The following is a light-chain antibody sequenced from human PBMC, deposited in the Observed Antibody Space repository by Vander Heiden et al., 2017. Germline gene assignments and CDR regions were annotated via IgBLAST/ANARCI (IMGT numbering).Light chain of an antibody. CDR1: QPITNY. CDR2: LAS. J-gene: IGKJ2*01. CDR3: QESYATAFT. V-gene: IGKV1-39*01. Sequence: DIQMTQSPSSLSASVGDRVTITCRASQPITNYLNWYQQRPGEAPKLLIYLASNLQSGVPLRFSGSGSGADFTLTMRRLQPEDFATYFCQESYATAFTFGQGTTLEIK.